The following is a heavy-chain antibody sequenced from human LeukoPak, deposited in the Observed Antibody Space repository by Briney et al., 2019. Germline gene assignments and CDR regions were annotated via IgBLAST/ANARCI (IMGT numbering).Heavy chain of an antibody. CDR2: IWYDGSNK. Sequence: GGSLRLSCAASGFTFSSYAMSWVRQAPGKGLEWVAVIWYDGSNKYYADSVKGRFTISRDNSKNTLYLQMNSLRAEDTAVYYCARAPRSGSYYNCFDYWGQGTLLTVSS. D-gene: IGHD3-10*01. CDR3: ARAPRSGSYYNCFDY. J-gene: IGHJ4*02. V-gene: IGHV3-33*08. CDR1: GFTFSSYA.